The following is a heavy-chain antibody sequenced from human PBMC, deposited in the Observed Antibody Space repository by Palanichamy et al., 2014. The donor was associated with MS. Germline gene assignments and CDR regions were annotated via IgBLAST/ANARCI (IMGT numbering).Heavy chain of an antibody. V-gene: IGHV3-48*02. Sequence: EVQLVESGGGPVXPGGSLRVACAASGFSLSTSAMNWVRQAPGKGLEWISYITSTGDTIHYADSVKGRFTVSRDNAKNSLFLQMNSLRDEDTAVYYCARDKTIFGVVSNSRSFDLWGQGTLVVVSS. CDR3: ARDKTIFGVVSNSRSFDL. CDR2: ITSTGDTI. J-gene: IGHJ4*02. D-gene: IGHD3-3*01. CDR1: GFSLSTSA.